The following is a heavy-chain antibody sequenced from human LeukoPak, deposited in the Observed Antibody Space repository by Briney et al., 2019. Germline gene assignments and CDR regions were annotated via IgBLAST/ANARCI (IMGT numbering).Heavy chain of an antibody. D-gene: IGHD6-19*01. CDR1: GFTFSSYW. CDR2: IKQEGSEK. CDR3: ARELPSYSSGWYEDRYYFDY. Sequence: GGSLRLSCAASGFTFSSYWMSWVRQAPGKGLEWVANIKQEGSEKYYVDSVKGRFTISRDNAKNSLYLQMNSLRAEDTAVYYCARELPSYSSGWYEDRYYFDYWGQGTLVTVSS. V-gene: IGHV3-7*01. J-gene: IGHJ4*02.